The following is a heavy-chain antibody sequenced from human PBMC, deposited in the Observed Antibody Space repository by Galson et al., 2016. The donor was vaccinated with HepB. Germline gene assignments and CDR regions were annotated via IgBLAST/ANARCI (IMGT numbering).Heavy chain of an antibody. CDR3: ARVRGDITLLQGKLRPNNWFDP. D-gene: IGHD3-10*01. V-gene: IGHV3-74*01. CDR2: INSDGSST. Sequence: SLRLSCAASGFTFSTYWMHWVRQTPEKGLVWVSLINSDGSSTSYADPVKGRFTISRDNAKNTLYLQMNSLRAEDTAVYYCARVRGDITLLQGKLRPNNWFDPWGQGTLVTVSS. CDR1: GFTFSTYW. J-gene: IGHJ5*02.